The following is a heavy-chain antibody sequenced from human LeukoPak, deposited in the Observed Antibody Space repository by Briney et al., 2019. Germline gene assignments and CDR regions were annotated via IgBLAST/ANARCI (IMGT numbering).Heavy chain of an antibody. Sequence: PWETLSLTCTVSGGSISSYYWSWIRQSPVKGLKWIGYIFPSGSAFYNPSLESRVTISLDTSENQFSLTLSSVTAADTAVYYCASRNHYFYYMDVRGKGTTVTVSS. CDR1: GGSISSYY. J-gene: IGHJ6*03. CDR3: ASRNHYFYYMDV. CDR2: IFPSGSA. V-gene: IGHV4-4*09.